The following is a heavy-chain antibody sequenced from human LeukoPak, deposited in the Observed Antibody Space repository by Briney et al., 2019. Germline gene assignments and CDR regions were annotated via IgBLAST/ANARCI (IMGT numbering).Heavy chain of an antibody. CDR2: IYYSGST. CDR1: GGSISSYY. Sequence: TSETLSLTCTVSGGSISSYYWSWIRQPPGKGLEWIGYIYYSGSTNYNPSLKSRVTISVDTSKNQFSLKLSSVTAADTAVYYCARVTADSSGWSQYYYYYYMGVWGKGTTVTVSS. V-gene: IGHV4-59*01. J-gene: IGHJ6*03. CDR3: ARVTADSSGWSQYYYYYYMGV. D-gene: IGHD6-19*01.